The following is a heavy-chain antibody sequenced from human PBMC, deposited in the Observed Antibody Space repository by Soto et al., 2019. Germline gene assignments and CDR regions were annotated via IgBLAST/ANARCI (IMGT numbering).Heavy chain of an antibody. Sequence: QVQLQESGPGLVKPSGTLSLTCAVSGGSISSSNWRSWVRQPPGKGLEWIGEIYHSGSTNYNPSLKGRVTLSVDKSKNQFSLKLGSVTAADTAVYYCASSVRLTTVTTSYFDYWGQGTLVTVSS. CDR1: GGSISSSNW. V-gene: IGHV4-4*02. CDR2: IYHSGST. D-gene: IGHD4-17*01. J-gene: IGHJ4*02. CDR3: ASSVRLTTVTTSYFDY.